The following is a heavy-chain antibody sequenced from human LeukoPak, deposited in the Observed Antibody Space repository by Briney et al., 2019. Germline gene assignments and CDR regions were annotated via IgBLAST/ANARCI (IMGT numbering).Heavy chain of an antibody. D-gene: IGHD6-13*01. J-gene: IGHJ6*03. V-gene: IGHV3-30*02. Sequence: PGGSLRLSCAASGFTFSSYGMHWVRQAPGKGLEWVAFIQYGGSYKYYADSVKGRFTISRDNSQNTLYLQMNSLRAEDTAVYYCARGEGSSSWPYHPSYYYYYYMDVWGKGTTVTISS. CDR1: GFTFSSYG. CDR3: ARGEGSSSWPYHPSYYYYYYMDV. CDR2: IQYGGSYK.